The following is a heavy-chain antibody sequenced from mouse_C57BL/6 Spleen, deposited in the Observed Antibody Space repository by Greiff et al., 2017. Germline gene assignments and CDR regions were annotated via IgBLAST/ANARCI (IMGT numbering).Heavy chain of an antibody. D-gene: IGHD2-2*01. CDR3: TREGNIWLRRDYAMDY. J-gene: IGHJ4*01. Sequence: QVQLKQSGAELVRPGASVTLSCKASGYTFTDYEMHWVKQTPVHGLEWIGAIDPETGGTAYNQKFKGKAILTADKSSSTAYMELRSLTSEDSAVYYCTREGNIWLRRDYAMDYWGQGTSVTVSS. CDR2: IDPETGGT. V-gene: IGHV1-15*01. CDR1: GYTFTDYE.